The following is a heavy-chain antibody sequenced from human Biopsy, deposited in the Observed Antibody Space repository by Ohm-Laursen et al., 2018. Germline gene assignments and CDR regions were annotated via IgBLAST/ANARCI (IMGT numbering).Heavy chain of an antibody. V-gene: IGHV3-74*01. Sequence: SLRLSCAASGFTFSSYYMHWVRQAPGKGLVWVSRFNSDGSSTSYADSAKGRFTISRDNANNTLYLQMNSLRAEDTAVYYCARGGGGNSRDWYFDLWGRGTLVTVSS. D-gene: IGHD1-7*01. CDR1: GFTFSSYY. CDR2: FNSDGSST. J-gene: IGHJ2*01. CDR3: ARGGGGNSRDWYFDL.